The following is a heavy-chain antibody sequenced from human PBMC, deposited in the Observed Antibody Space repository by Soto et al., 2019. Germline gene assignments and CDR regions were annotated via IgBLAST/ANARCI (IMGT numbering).Heavy chain of an antibody. Sequence: SETLSLTCTVSGGSVSSGDYYWSWIRQPPGKGLEWIGYIYYSGNTNYNPSLKSRVIISVDTSKNLFSLKLTSVTAADTAVYYCARELLFYDSDGFSWDDAFDIWGQGTMVTVSS. CDR3: ARELLFYDSDGFSWDDAFDI. V-gene: IGHV4-61*08. D-gene: IGHD3-22*01. J-gene: IGHJ3*02. CDR2: IYYSGNT. CDR1: GGSVSSGDYY.